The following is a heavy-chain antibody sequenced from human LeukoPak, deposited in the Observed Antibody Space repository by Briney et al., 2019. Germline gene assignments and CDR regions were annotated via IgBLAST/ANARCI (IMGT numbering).Heavy chain of an antibody. CDR3: ATVRAVAGPGVYYFDY. Sequence: GASVKVSCKVYGYTLTELSMHWVRQAPGKGLEWMGGFDPEDGETIYAQKFQGRVTMTEDTSTDTAYMELSSLRSEDTAVYYCATVRAVAGPGVYYFDYWGQGTLVTVSS. D-gene: IGHD6-19*01. CDR2: FDPEDGET. V-gene: IGHV1-24*01. CDR1: GYTLTELS. J-gene: IGHJ4*02.